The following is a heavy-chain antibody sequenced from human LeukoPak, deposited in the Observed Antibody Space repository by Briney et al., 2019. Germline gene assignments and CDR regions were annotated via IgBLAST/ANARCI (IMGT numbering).Heavy chain of an antibody. D-gene: IGHD3-22*01. V-gene: IGHV1-46*01. J-gene: IGHJ4*02. CDR1: GYTFTSYG. Sequence: ASVKVSCKASGYTFTSYGISWVRQAPGQGLEWMGIINPSGGSTSYAQKFQGRVTMTRDTSTSTVYMELSSLRSEDTAVYYCARDFHDSSGYDYWGQGTLVTVSS. CDR3: ARDFHDSSGYDY. CDR2: INPSGGST.